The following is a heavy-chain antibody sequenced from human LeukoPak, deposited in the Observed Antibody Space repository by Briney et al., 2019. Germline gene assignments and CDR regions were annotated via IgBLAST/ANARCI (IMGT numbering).Heavy chain of an antibody. CDR1: GFAFSPYA. CDR2: ITGDSNTI. V-gene: IGHV3-48*01. Sequence: GGSLRLSCAASGFAFSPYAMNWVRQAPGKGLEWVSFITGDSNTIYYADSMKGRLTVSRDNAENSLYLQMNSLSAEDTAVYYCARDRMGGSFDYWGQGTLVTVSS. J-gene: IGHJ4*02. CDR3: ARDRMGGSFDY. D-gene: IGHD2-15*01.